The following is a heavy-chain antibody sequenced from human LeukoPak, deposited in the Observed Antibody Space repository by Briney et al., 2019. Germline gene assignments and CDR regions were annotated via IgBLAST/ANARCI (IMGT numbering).Heavy chain of an antibody. J-gene: IGHJ5*02. CDR2: IYYGGNT. V-gene: IGHV4-39*07. CDR3: ARARYCSGSSCYTSWFDP. CDR1: GGSISSSSYY. Sequence: SETLSLTCTVSGGSISSSSYYWGWIRQPPGKGLEWIGNIYYGGNTYYNPSLKSRVTISVDTSKNQFSLRLSSVTAADTAVYSCARARYCSGSSCYTSWFDPWGQGTLVTASS. D-gene: IGHD2-2*02.